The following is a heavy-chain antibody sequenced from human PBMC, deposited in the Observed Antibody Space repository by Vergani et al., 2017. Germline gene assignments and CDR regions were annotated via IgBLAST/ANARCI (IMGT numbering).Heavy chain of an antibody. D-gene: IGHD6-6*01. Sequence: EVQLVQSGAEVKKPGESLKISCKGSGYSFTSYWIGWVRQMPGKGLEWMGIIYPGDSDTRYSPSFQGQVTISADKSISTADLQWSSLKASDTAMYYCARSGSSSVYYYYYMDVWGKGTTVTVSS. CDR2: IYPGDSDT. CDR3: ARSGSSSVYYYYYMDV. J-gene: IGHJ6*03. V-gene: IGHV5-51*03. CDR1: GYSFTSYW.